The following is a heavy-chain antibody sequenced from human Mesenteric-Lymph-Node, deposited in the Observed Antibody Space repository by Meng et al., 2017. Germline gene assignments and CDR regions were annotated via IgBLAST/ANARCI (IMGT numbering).Heavy chain of an antibody. CDR2: YDSGDGEI. V-gene: IGHV1-24*01. CDR1: GYTLTELS. J-gene: IGHJ1*01. D-gene: IGHD6-19*01. Sequence: ASVKVSCKVSGYTLTELSIHWVRQAPRRGLEWMGGYDSGDGEIIYAQKFQGRVTMTEDTSTNSAYLELRNLRSEDTALYYCATLRGQWLVSYFQHWGQGTLVTGYS. CDR3: ATLRGQWLVSYFQH.